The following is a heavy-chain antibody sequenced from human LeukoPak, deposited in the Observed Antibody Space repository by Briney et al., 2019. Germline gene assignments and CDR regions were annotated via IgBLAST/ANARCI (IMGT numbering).Heavy chain of an antibody. CDR2: IYYTGST. V-gene: IGHV4-61*01. D-gene: IGHD3-10*01. Sequence: SETLSLTCTVSGDSFSNGNYYWSWLRQPPGKALEWIGYIYYTGSTYYNPSLEGRVTISVDTSRNQFSVKLSSVTAADTAVYYCARSQNYHGSGDYWSQGTLVTVSS. CDR1: GDSFSNGNYY. CDR3: ARSQNYHGSGDY. J-gene: IGHJ4*02.